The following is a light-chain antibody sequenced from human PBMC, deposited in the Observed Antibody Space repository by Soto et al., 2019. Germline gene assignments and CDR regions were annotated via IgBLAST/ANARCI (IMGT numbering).Light chain of an antibody. CDR1: QSVTTN. Sequence: EIVMTQSPATLSVSVGERVTLSCRASQSVTTNLAWYQQKRGQAPRLLISRASTRAAGVPASFSGSGSGTEFTLTISSLQSEDFAGYYCQQYNDWPPVYTFGQGTKVEIK. V-gene: IGKV3-15*01. J-gene: IGKJ2*01. CDR2: RAS. CDR3: QQYNDWPPVYT.